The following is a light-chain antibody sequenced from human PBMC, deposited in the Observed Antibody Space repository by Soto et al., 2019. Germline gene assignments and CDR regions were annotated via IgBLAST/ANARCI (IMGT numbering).Light chain of an antibody. CDR1: QGISDY. V-gene: IGKV3D-11*01. CDR3: QQRSNWFLT. CDR2: EAS. Sequence: EVMLTQSPATLSLSLGERATLSCRASQGISDYLAWYQQKPGQAPRLLIYEASKRATGIPARFSGSGSGTDFTLTISSLEPEDFAVYYCQQRSNWFLTFGGGTKVEIK. J-gene: IGKJ4*01.